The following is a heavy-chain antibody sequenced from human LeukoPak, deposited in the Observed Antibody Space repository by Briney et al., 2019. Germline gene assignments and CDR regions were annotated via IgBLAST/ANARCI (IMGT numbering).Heavy chain of an antibody. J-gene: IGHJ4*02. CDR1: GFTFSSYW. D-gene: IGHD2-15*01. CDR2: IKQDGSEK. V-gene: IGHV3-7*01. CDR3: ARDPEPVVVVVLDY. Sequence: GGSLRLSCAASGFTFSSYWMSWVRQAPGKGLEWVANIKQDGSEKYYVDSVKGRFTISRDNAKNSLYLQMNSLRAEDTAVYYCARDPEPVVVVVLDYWGQGTLVTVSS.